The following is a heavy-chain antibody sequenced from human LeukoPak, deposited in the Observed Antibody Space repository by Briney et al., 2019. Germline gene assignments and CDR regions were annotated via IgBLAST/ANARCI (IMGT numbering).Heavy chain of an antibody. D-gene: IGHD5-12*01. CDR2: IIGSSGST. CDR1: GFTFSNYA. J-gene: IGHJ4*02. Sequence: GGSLRLSCAASGFTFSNYAMNWVRQAPGKGLEWVSTIIGSSGSTFYADSVKRGFTISKDTSKNTLYLHMSSLRADDTAVYYCAKGGYDYVEVAYFDYWGQGTLVTVSS. CDR3: AKGGYDYVEVAYFDY. V-gene: IGHV3-23*01.